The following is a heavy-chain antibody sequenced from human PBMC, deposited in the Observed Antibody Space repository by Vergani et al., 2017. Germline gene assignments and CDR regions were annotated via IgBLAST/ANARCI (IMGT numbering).Heavy chain of an antibody. CDR1: GFTFSSYG. CDR2: ISYDGSNK. Sequence: QVQLVESGGGVVQPGRSLRLSCAAPGFTFSSYGMHWVRQAPGKGLEWVAVISYDGSNKYYADSVKGRFTISRDNSKNTLYLQMNSLRAEDTAVYYCAKDKEYSTPRGYYYYMDVWGKGTTVTVSS. D-gene: IGHD6-6*01. V-gene: IGHV3-30*18. CDR3: AKDKEYSTPRGYYYYMDV. J-gene: IGHJ6*03.